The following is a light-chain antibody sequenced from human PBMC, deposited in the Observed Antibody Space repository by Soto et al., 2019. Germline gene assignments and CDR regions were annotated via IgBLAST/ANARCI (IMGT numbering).Light chain of an antibody. V-gene: IGKV3-15*01. CDR2: GAS. CDR3: QQYNNWPGYT. CDR1: QSVSNN. J-gene: IGKJ2*01. Sequence: EIVMTQSPGTLSVSPGERATLSCRASQSVSNNLAWYQQKPGQAPRLLIYGASTRATDIPARFSGSGSGTEFTLTISSLQSEDFAVYYCQQYNNWPGYTFGQGTKLEIK.